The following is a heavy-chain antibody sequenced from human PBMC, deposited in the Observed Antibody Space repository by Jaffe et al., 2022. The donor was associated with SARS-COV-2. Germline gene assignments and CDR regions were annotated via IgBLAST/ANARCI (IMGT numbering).Heavy chain of an antibody. D-gene: IGHD6-19*01. CDR1: GASISNNNYY. CDR3: ARQAYSSGWYVKWYFDL. Sequence: QLQLQESGPGLVKPSETLSLTCSVSGASISNNNYYWGWIRQPPGKGLEWIANIYYSGSTYYNPSLTSRVAISVDTSNNQFSLKLNSVTAADTALYYCARQAYSSGWYVKWYFDLWGRGTLVTVSS. CDR2: IYYSGST. J-gene: IGHJ2*01. V-gene: IGHV4-39*01.